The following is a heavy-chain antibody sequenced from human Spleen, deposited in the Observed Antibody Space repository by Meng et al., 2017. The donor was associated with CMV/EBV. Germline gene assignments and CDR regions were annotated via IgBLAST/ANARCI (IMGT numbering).Heavy chain of an antibody. J-gene: IGHJ4*02. CDR1: GFTFGDNA. D-gene: IGHD3-22*01. CDR2: IKQDGSEK. Sequence: GGSLRLSCTASGFTFGDNALTWVRQAPGKGLEWVANIKQDGSEKYYVDSVKGRFTISRDNAKNSLYLQMNSLRAEDTAVYYCARGPKYYYDSSGYHPGYYFDYWGQGTLVTVSS. CDR3: ARGPKYYYDSSGYHPGYYFDY. V-gene: IGHV3-7*04.